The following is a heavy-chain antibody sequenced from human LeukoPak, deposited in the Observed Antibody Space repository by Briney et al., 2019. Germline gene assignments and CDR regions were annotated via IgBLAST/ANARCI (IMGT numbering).Heavy chain of an antibody. Sequence: SVKVSCKASGGTFSSYAISWVRQAPGQGLEWMGGIIPIFGTANYAQKFQGRVTITADESTSTAYMELSSPRSEDTAVYYCARDPKPTVTTFNWFDPWGQGTLVTVSS. CDR1: GGTFSSYA. CDR3: ARDPKPTVTTFNWFDP. V-gene: IGHV1-69*13. J-gene: IGHJ5*02. D-gene: IGHD4-17*01. CDR2: IIPIFGTA.